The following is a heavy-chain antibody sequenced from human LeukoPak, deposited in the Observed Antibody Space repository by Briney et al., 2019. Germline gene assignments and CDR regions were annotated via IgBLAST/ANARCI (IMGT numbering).Heavy chain of an antibody. CDR2: IWHDGSHK. CDR3: ARGIFGSGSYPDF. J-gene: IGHJ4*02. CDR1: GFAFNTYV. Sequence: PGRSLRLSCAASGFAFNTYVMHWVRQAPGQGLEWVALIWHDGSHKFYSNSVRGQFTISRDNSKNTVSLQMNNLRPEDTAVYYCARGIFGSGSYPDFWGRGTLVTVSS. D-gene: IGHD3-10*01. V-gene: IGHV3-33*01.